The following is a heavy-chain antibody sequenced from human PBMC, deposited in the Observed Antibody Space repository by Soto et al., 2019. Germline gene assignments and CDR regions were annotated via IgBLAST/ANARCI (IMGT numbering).Heavy chain of an antibody. J-gene: IGHJ4*02. Sequence: SETLSLTCTVSGGSISSSSYYWGWIRQPPGKGLEWIGSSYYSGSTYYNPSLKRRVTISVDTSKNQFSLKLSSVTAADTAVYYCARHIPGTVLLWFGELLGRYFDYWGQGTLVTVS. CDR1: GGSISSSSYY. D-gene: IGHD3-10*01. V-gene: IGHV4-39*01. CDR3: ARHIPGTVLLWFGELLGRYFDY. CDR2: SYYSGST.